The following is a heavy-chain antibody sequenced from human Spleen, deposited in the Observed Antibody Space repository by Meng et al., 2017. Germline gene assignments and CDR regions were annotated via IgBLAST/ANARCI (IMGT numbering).Heavy chain of an antibody. Sequence: SSVNVSCKASGDTSKYYPINRVRQAPGQGLEWLGGIIPLSGSTSYAPKFQARVTVTADKSTHTAYLELRSLRPEDTAVYFCASDLPYFDWYRPDAFDYWGQGTLVTVSS. D-gene: IGHD3-9*01. CDR3: ASDLPYFDWYRPDAFDY. J-gene: IGHJ4*02. CDR1: GDTSKYYP. CDR2: IIPLSGST. V-gene: IGHV1-69*06.